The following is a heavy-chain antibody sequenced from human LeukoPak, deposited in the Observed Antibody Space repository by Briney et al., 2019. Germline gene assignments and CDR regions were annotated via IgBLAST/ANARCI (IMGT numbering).Heavy chain of an antibody. Sequence: SETLSLTCTVSGASIRSYQWSWIRQPPGKGLEWIGEINHSGSTNYNPSLKSRVTISVDTSKNQFSLKLSSVTAADTAVYYCARGDRGYYGSSWFDPWGQGTLVTVSS. J-gene: IGHJ5*02. CDR3: ARGDRGYYGSSWFDP. CDR2: INHSGST. D-gene: IGHD3-10*01. CDR1: GASIRSYQ. V-gene: IGHV4-34*01.